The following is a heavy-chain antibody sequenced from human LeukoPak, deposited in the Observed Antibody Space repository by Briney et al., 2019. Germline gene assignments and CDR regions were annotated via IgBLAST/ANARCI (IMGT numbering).Heavy chain of an antibody. CDR2: ISGSSSYI. D-gene: IGHD5-18*01. Sequence: GGSLRLSCAASGFTFSSYSMNWVRQAPGKGLEWVSSISGSSSYIYYADSVKGRFTISRDNAKNSLYLQMNSLRAEDTAVYYCARDGDTAHYYYGMDVWGQGTTVTVSS. V-gene: IGHV3-21*01. J-gene: IGHJ6*02. CDR1: GFTFSSYS. CDR3: ARDGDTAHYYYGMDV.